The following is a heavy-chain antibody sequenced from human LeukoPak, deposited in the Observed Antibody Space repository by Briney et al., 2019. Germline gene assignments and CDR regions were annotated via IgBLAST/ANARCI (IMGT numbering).Heavy chain of an antibody. CDR1: GFTFSSYW. CDR3: TRTSGDPFDY. J-gene: IGHJ4*02. V-gene: IGHV3-7*01. Sequence: GGSLRLSCAASGFTFSSYWMSWVRQAPGKGLEWVANINEDGSEKYYVDSVKGRFTISRDNARNSLYVQMNRLRAEDTAVYYCTRTSGDPFDYWGQGTLVSVSS. D-gene: IGHD4-17*01. CDR2: INEDGSEK.